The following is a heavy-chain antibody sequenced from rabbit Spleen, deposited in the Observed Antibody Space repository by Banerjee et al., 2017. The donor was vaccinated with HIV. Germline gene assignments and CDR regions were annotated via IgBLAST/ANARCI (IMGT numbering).Heavy chain of an antibody. D-gene: IGHD2-1*01. J-gene: IGHJ4*01. CDR1: GFDISKYG. Sequence: QEQLVESGGGLVQPGGSLKLSCTVSGFDISKYGVTWVRQAPGKGLEWIGYIDPIFGVSYYATWVNGRFTISSHDAQNTLYLQLNSLTAADTATYFCVRDRANIGGDYGPYYFDLWGQGTLVTVS. V-gene: IGHV1S8*01. CDR3: VRDRANIGGDYGPYYFDL. CDR2: IDPIFGVS.